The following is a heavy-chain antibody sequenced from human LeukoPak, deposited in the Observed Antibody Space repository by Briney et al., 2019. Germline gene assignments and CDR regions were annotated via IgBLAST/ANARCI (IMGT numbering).Heavy chain of an antibody. CDR3: ARGHRAYTAMVTWFDY. CDR2: INPNSGGT. D-gene: IGHD5-18*01. J-gene: IGHJ4*02. CDR1: GYTFTGYY. Sequence: ASVKVSCKASGYTFTGYYMHWVRQAPGQGLEWMGWINPNSGGTNCAQKFQGRVTMTRDTSISTAYMELSRLRSDDTAVYYCARGHRAYTAMVTWFDYWGQGTLVTVSS. V-gene: IGHV1-2*02.